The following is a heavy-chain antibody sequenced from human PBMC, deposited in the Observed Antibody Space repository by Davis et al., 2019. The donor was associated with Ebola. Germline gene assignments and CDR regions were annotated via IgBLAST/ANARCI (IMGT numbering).Heavy chain of an antibody. CDR2: ISSRSNYI. CDR1: GLTFSGYS. D-gene: IGHD5-24*01. J-gene: IGHJ4*02. Sequence: GESLKISCAASGLTFSGYSVNWVRRAPGKGLEWVSSISSRSNYIYYADSLKGRFTISRDNAKNSVYLEMNSLRAEDTAVYYCARAQEMATNVPGYWGQGTVVIVSS. CDR3: ARAQEMATNVPGY. V-gene: IGHV3-21*01.